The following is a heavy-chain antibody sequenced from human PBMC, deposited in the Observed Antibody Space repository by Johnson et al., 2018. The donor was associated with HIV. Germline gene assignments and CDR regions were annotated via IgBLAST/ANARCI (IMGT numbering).Heavy chain of an antibody. D-gene: IGHD2-15*01. CDR1: RFTFSSYA. V-gene: IGHV3-33*08. J-gene: IGHJ3*02. CDR3: ARANRGRNDAFDI. Sequence: HVQLMESGGGVVQPGRSLRLSCAASRFTFSSYAMHWVRQAPGKGLEWVAVVWSDGNNKYYADSVKGRFTISRDNSKNTLYLQMNSLRAGDTAVYYCARANRGRNDAFDIWGQGTMVTVSS. CDR2: VWSDGNNK.